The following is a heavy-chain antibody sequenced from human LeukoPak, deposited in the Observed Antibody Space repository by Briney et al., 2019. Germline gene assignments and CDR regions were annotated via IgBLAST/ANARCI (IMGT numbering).Heavy chain of an antibody. CDR3: ARERPGNYYYYGMDV. CDR2: IYSGGST. Sequence: GGSLRLSCTGSGFSFGDYAMGWVRQAPGKGLEWVSVIYSGGSTYYADSVKGRFTISRDNSKNTLYLQMNSLRAEDTAVYYCARERPGNYYYYGMDVWGQGTTVTVSS. J-gene: IGHJ6*02. V-gene: IGHV3-66*01. D-gene: IGHD6-25*01. CDR1: GFSFGDYA.